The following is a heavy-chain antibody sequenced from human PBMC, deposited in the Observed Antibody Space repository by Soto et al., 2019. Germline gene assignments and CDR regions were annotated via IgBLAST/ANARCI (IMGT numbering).Heavy chain of an antibody. CDR2: INAGNGRE. CDR3: ARGGGWVGEASFDS. V-gene: IGHV1-3*01. CDR1: GYTFTSYT. D-gene: IGHD3-10*01. Sequence: QVQLEQSGAEVKKPGASVKVSCKTSGYTFTSYTLHWVRQAPAQGLEWMGWINAGNGREKYSQRFQDRVSLSTDKSATTAYMELRSPRSEDTAMYYCARGGGWVGEASFDSWGQGTLVTVSS. J-gene: IGHJ4*02.